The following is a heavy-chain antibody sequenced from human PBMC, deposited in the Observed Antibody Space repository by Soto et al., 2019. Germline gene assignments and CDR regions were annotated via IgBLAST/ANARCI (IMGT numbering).Heavy chain of an antibody. CDR1: GYTFTSYD. CDR3: GRTEGYSGYEVVWFDP. Sequence: QVQLVQSGAEVKKPGASVKVSCKASGYTFTSYDINWVRQATGQGLEWMGWMNPNSGNTGYAQKFQGRVTMTRNTSISTAYMELSSLRSEDTAVYYGGRTEGYSGYEVVWFDPWGQGTLVTVSS. D-gene: IGHD5-12*01. CDR2: MNPNSGNT. V-gene: IGHV1-8*01. J-gene: IGHJ5*02.